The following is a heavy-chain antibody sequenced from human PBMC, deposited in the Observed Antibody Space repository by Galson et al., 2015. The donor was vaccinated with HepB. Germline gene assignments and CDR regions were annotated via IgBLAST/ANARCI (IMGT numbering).Heavy chain of an antibody. V-gene: IGHV1-18*04. CDR2: ISAYNGNT. CDR1: GHTFTSYG. D-gene: IGHD6-13*01. Sequence: SVKVSCKASGHTFTSYGISWVRQAPGQGLEWMGWISAYNGNTNYAQKLQGRVTMTTDTSTSTAYMELRSLRSDDTAVYYCARDLWEQLVDRGYYYGMDVWGQGTTVTVSS. J-gene: IGHJ6*02. CDR3: ARDLWEQLVDRGYYYGMDV.